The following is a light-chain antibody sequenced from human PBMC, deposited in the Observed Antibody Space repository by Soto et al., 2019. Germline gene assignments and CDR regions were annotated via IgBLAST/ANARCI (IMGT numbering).Light chain of an antibody. CDR2: AAS. V-gene: IGKV1-8*01. J-gene: IGKJ4*01. CDR1: QDIRLS. Sequence: AIRMTQSPSSFSASTGDRVTITCRASQDIRLSLAWYQQKPEKAPKLLIFAASTLQSGDPSRVSGSGSGTDLNLTITCLQSEDVATYFCQQYYNDPLTVGEGTNVEIK. CDR3: QQYYNDPLT.